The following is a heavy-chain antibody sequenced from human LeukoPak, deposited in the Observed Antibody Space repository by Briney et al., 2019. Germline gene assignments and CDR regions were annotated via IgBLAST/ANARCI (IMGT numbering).Heavy chain of an antibody. J-gene: IGHJ6*02. CDR2: IYTSGST. CDR1: GGSISSYY. Sequence: PSETLSLTCTVSGGSISSYYWSWIRQPAGKGLEWIGRIYTSGSTNYNPSLKSRVTMSVDTSKNQFSLKLTSVTAADTAVYYCARTPTGYCSSTSCYTEDYYYYGMDVWGQGTTVTVSS. CDR3: ARTPTGYCSSTSCYTEDYYYYGMDV. V-gene: IGHV4-4*07. D-gene: IGHD2-2*02.